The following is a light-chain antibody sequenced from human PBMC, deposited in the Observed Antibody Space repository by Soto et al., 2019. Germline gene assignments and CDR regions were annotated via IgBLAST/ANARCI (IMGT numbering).Light chain of an antibody. Sequence: QSVLTQPPSASGTPGQRVTISCSGSNSNIGSNPVYWYQQLPGTAPKLVIHTNDQRPSGAPDRFSGSKSGTSATLAISGLRSEDEADYYCQSYDSSLTTFVFGTGTKVTVL. J-gene: IGLJ1*01. CDR2: TND. V-gene: IGLV1-47*01. CDR1: NSNIGSNP. CDR3: QSYDSSLTTFV.